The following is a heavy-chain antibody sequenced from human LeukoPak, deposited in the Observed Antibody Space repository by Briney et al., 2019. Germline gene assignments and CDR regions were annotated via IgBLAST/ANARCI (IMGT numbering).Heavy chain of an antibody. CDR1: GYTFTGYY. CDR3: ARDLSAYDPTPFDS. Sequence: VASVKVSCKASGYTFTGYYMHWVRQAPGQGLEWMGWINPNSGGTNYAQKFQGRVTMTRDTSISTAYMELRRLRSDDTAVYYCARDLSAYDPTPFDSWGQGTLVTVSS. J-gene: IGHJ4*02. CDR2: INPNSGGT. V-gene: IGHV1-2*02. D-gene: IGHD5-12*01.